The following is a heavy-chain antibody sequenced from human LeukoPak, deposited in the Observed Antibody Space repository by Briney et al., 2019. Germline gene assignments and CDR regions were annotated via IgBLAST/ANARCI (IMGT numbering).Heavy chain of an antibody. J-gene: IGHJ5*02. CDR3: ARLDYNGGFDP. V-gene: IGHV3-11*01. CDR2: ISSSGSTI. Sequence: GGSLRLSCTASGFTFSDYYMSWLRQAPGKGLEWVSYISSSGSTIYYADSVKGRFTISRDNAKNSLYLQMNSLRAEDTAVYYCARLDYNGGFDPWGQGTLVTVSS. CDR1: GFTFSDYY. D-gene: IGHD4-11*01.